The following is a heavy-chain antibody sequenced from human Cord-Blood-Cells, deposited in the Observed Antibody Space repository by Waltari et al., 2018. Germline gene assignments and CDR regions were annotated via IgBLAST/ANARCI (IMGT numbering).Heavy chain of an antibody. CDR2: ISYDGSNK. Sequence: QVQLVESGGGVVEPGRSLRLSCAASGFTFSSYAMHWVRQAPGKGLEWEAVISYDGSNKYYADSVKGRFTISRDNSKNTLYLQMNSLRAEDTAVYYCARVSSINAFDIWGQGTMVTDSS. CDR3: ARVSSINAFDI. D-gene: IGHD2-21*01. V-gene: IGHV3-30*04. J-gene: IGHJ3*02. CDR1: GFTFSSYA.